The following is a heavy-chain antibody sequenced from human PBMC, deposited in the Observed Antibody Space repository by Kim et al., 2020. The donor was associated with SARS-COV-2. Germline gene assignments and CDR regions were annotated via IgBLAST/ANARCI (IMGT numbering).Heavy chain of an antibody. D-gene: IGHD6-13*01. J-gene: IGHJ4*02. Sequence: AQKRQGRVTMTTDTSRSTAYMELRSLGPDDTAVYYCARGSTGYSSSWFDYWGQGTLVTVSS. CDR3: ARGSTGYSSSWFDY. V-gene: IGHV1-18*01.